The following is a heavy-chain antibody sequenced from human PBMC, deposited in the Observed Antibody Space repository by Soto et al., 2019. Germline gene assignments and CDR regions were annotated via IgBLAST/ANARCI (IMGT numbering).Heavy chain of an antibody. CDR3: ARELQLWFGELLSSNTYGMDV. Sequence: GGSLRLSCAASGFTFSSYGMHWVRQAPGKGLEWVAVIWYDGSNKYYADSVKGRFTISRDNSKNTLYLQMNSLRAEDTAVYYCARELQLWFGELLSSNTYGMDVWGQGTTVTVSS. CDR2: IWYDGSNK. V-gene: IGHV3-33*01. J-gene: IGHJ6*02. CDR1: GFTFSSYG. D-gene: IGHD3-10*01.